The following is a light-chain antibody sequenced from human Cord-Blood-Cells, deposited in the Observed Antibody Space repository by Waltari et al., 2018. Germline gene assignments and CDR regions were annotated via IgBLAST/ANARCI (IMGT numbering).Light chain of an antibody. CDR2: DVS. CDR3: SSYTSSSTRV. CDR1: SSDVGGYNY. V-gene: IGLV2-14*03. J-gene: IGLJ3*02. Sequence: QSALTPPASVSGSPGQSITISCTGTSSDVGGYNYVSWYQQHPGKAPKHMIYDVSNRPSGVSNRFSGSKSGNTASLTISGLQAEDEADYYCSSYTSSSTRVFGGGTKLTVL.